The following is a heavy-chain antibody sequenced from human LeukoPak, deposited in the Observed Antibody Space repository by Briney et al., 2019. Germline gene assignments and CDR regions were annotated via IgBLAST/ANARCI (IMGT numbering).Heavy chain of an antibody. Sequence: GGSLRLSCAASGFTFSSYSMNWVRQAPGKGLEWVSSIYSSSSDIYYADSVKGRFTISRDNAKNSLYLQMNSLRAEDTAVYYCATSLDYGDPFFDYWGQGTLVTVSS. D-gene: IGHD4-17*01. CDR2: IYSSSSDI. J-gene: IGHJ4*02. CDR3: ATSLDYGDPFFDY. CDR1: GFTFSSYS. V-gene: IGHV3-21*01.